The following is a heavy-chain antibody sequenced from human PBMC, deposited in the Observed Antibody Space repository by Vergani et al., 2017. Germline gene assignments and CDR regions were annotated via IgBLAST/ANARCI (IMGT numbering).Heavy chain of an antibody. Sequence: QVQLQESGPGLVKPSETLSLTCTVSGGSISSYYWSWIRQPPGKGLEWIGYIYYSGSTNYNPSLKSRVTISVDTSKNQFSLKLSSVTAADTAVYYGARAALDVGYYDFWSGYQYYYYYGMDVWGQGTTVTVSS. V-gene: IGHV4-59*01. CDR2: IYYSGST. CDR3: ARAALDVGYYDFWSGYQYYYYYGMDV. J-gene: IGHJ6*02. D-gene: IGHD3-3*01. CDR1: GGSISSYY.